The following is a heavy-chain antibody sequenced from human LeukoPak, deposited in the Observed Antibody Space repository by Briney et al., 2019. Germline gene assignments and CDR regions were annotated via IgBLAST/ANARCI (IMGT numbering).Heavy chain of an antibody. Sequence: GGSLRLSCAVSGFTFSDHYMSWIRQAPGKGLEWVSYISGSSSGIYSADSVRGRFTISRDNAKNSLYLQMKSLSAEDTAVYYCARGLRGATNAFDIWGQGTMVTVSS. CDR2: ISGSSSGI. CDR3: ARGLRGATNAFDI. J-gene: IGHJ3*02. CDR1: GFTFSDHY. D-gene: IGHD1-26*01. V-gene: IGHV3-11*01.